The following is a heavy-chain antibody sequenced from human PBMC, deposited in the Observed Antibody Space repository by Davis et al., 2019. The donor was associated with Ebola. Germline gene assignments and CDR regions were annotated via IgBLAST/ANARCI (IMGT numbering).Heavy chain of an antibody. Sequence: SETLSLTCAVYGGSFSGYYWSWIRQPPGKGLERIGEINHSGSTNYNPSLKSRVTISVDTSKNQFSLKLSSVTAADTAVYYCARRNRYCSGGSCRNWFDPWGQGTLVTVSS. V-gene: IGHV4-34*01. CDR2: INHSGST. CDR3: ARRNRYCSGGSCRNWFDP. CDR1: GGSFSGYY. J-gene: IGHJ5*02. D-gene: IGHD2-15*01.